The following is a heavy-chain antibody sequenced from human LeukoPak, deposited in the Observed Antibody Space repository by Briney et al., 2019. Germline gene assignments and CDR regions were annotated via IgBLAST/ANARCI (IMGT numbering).Heavy chain of an antibody. V-gene: IGHV3-23*01. CDR2: VTASGDTT. CDR1: GFTFSSYA. J-gene: IGHJ6*03. D-gene: IGHD6-13*01. CDR3: AKFGAGTHYYYYMDV. Sequence: GGSLRLSCAASGFTFSSYAMSWVRQAPGKGLEWVSGVTASGDTTYYADSVKGRFTISRDNSKNTLYLQMNSLRAEDTAVYYCAKFGAGTHYYYYMDVWGKGTTVTISS.